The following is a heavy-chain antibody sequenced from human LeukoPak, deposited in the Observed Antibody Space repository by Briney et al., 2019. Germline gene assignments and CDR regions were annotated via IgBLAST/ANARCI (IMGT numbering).Heavy chain of an antibody. CDR2: INHSGST. Sequence: PSETLSLTCAVYGGSFSGYYWSWVRQPPGKGMEGVGEINHSGSTNYNPSLKSRVTISVDTSKNQFSLKLISVTAADTAVYYCARGRVYSSGWFFQHWGQGTLVTVSS. V-gene: IGHV4-34*01. D-gene: IGHD6-19*01. CDR1: GGSFSGYY. J-gene: IGHJ1*01. CDR3: ARGRVYSSGWFFQH.